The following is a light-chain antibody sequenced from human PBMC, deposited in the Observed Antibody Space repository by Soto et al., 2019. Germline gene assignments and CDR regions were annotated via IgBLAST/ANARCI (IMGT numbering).Light chain of an antibody. Sequence: DIQMAQSPSSLSASVGDRVTITCRASRNIDTYLSWYQQKAGKAPKLLIFATSTLQSGVPSRFSGSRSSTDFTLNISSLQPEDFGTYYCHQTFTPPLTFGGGTRVEIK. J-gene: IGKJ4*01. CDR1: RNIDTY. V-gene: IGKV1-39*01. CDR3: HQTFTPPLT. CDR2: ATS.